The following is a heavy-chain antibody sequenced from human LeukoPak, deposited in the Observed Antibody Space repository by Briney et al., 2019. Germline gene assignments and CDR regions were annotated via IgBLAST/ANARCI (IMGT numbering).Heavy chain of an antibody. D-gene: IGHD3-10*01. V-gene: IGHV1-46*03. CDR2: INPSGGST. J-gene: IGHJ3*02. CDR3: ARDYSSYYGSGRGVLNAFDI. CDR1: GYTFTSYY. Sequence: ASVKVSCKASGYTFTSYYMHWVRQAPGQGLEWMGIINPSGGSTSYAQKFRGRVTMTRDTSTSTVYMELSSPRSEDTAVYYCARDYSSYYGSGRGVLNAFDIWGQGTMVTVSS.